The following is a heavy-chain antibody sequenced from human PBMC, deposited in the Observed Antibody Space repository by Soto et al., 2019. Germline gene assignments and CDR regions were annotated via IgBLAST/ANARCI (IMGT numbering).Heavy chain of an antibody. D-gene: IGHD1-26*01. CDR2: IYYSGST. J-gene: IGHJ6*02. CDR3: ARHINSGSYSYYYYGMDV. CDR1: GGSISSSSYY. Sequence: SETLSLTCTVSGGSISSSSYYWGWIRQPPGKGLEWIGSIYYSGSTYYNPSLKSRVTISVDTSKNQFSLKLSSVTAADTAVYYCARHINSGSYSYYYYGMDVWGQGTTVTVSS. V-gene: IGHV4-39*01.